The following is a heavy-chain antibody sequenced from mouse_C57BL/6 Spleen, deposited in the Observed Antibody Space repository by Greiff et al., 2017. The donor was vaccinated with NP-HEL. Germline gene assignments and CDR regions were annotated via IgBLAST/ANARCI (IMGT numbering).Heavy chain of an antibody. CDR3: SAGTYWYFDV. CDR2: IYPRSGNT. V-gene: IGHV1-81*01. Sequence: QVQLKQSGAELARPGASVKLSCKASGYTFTSYGISWVKQRTGQGLEWIGEIYPRSGNTYYNEKFKGKATLTADKSSSTAYMELRSLTSEDSAVYFCSAGTYWYFDVWGTGTTVTVSS. CDR1: GYTFTSYG. J-gene: IGHJ1*03. D-gene: IGHD4-1*01.